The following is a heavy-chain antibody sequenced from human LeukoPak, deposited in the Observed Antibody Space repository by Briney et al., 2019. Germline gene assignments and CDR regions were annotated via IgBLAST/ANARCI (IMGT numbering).Heavy chain of an antibody. D-gene: IGHD3-10*01. CDR1: GFTYSSYW. J-gene: IGHJ4*02. Sequence: GGSLRLSCADSGFTYSSYWMSWVRQAPGKGLEWVANIKQDGSEKYYVDSVKGRFTISRDNAKNSLYLQMNSLRAEDTAVYYCARDQLYYYASGSLDYWGQGTLVTVSS. CDR3: ARDQLYYYASGSLDY. CDR2: IKQDGSEK. V-gene: IGHV3-7*01.